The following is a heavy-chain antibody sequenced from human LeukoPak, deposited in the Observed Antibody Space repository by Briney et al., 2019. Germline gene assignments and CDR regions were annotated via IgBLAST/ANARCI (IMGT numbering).Heavy chain of an antibody. CDR1: GLPFSGTA. J-gene: IGHJ5*02. D-gene: IGHD6-19*01. CDR2: ISHDGMNA. V-gene: IGHV3-23*01. CDR3: AKDGAQYSSGPECDP. Sequence: PGGSLRLSCAASGLPFSGTAMSWVRQAPGKGLEWVSAISHDGMNAYYADSVKGRFTISRDNSKKTVSLEMSSPTAADTGVYYCAKDGAQYSSGPECDPRGQGALVTVSP.